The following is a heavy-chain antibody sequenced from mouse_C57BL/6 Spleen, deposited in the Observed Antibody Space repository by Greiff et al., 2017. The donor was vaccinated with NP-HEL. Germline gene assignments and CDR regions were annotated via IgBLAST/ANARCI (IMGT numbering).Heavy chain of an antibody. CDR2: IRNKANGYTT. V-gene: IGHV7-3*01. CDR3: ARSTYYWAMDY. J-gene: IGHJ4*01. CDR1: GFTFTDYY. Sequence: EVHLVESGGGLVQPGGSLSLSCAASGFTFTDYYMSWVRQPPGKALEWLGFIRNKANGYTTEYSASVKGRFTISRDNSQSILYLQMNALRAEDSATYYCARSTYYWAMDYWGQGTSVTVSS.